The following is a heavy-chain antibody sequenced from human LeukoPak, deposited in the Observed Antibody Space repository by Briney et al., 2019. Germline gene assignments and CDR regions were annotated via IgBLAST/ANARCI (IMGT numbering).Heavy chain of an antibody. V-gene: IGHV3-53*01. J-gene: IGHJ2*01. D-gene: IGHD1-26*01. CDR1: GFTVSSNY. CDR3: AREKLGGWYFDL. Sequence: GRSLRLSCAASGFTVSSNYMNWVRQAPGKGLEWVSVFYSGGSTYYSESVKGRFTISRDNSKNTLYLQMNSLRAEDTAVYYCAREKLGGWYFDLWGRGTLVTVSS. CDR2: FYSGGST.